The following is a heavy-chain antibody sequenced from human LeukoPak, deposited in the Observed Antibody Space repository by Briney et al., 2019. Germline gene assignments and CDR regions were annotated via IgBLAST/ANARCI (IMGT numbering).Heavy chain of an antibody. CDR3: ARLDDSSGYYYPYFDY. J-gene: IGHJ4*02. CDR2: IYYSGST. Sequence: TSETLSLTCTVSGXSISSYYWSRIRQPPGKGLEWIGYIYYSGSTNYNPSLKSRVTISVDTSKNQFSLKLSSVTAADTAVYYCARLDDSSGYYYPYFDYWGQGTLVTVSS. D-gene: IGHD3-22*01. V-gene: IGHV4-59*01. CDR1: GXSISSYY.